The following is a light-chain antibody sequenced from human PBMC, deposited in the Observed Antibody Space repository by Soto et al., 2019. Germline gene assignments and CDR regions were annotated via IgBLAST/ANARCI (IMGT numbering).Light chain of an antibody. CDR3: QQYNSAT. J-gene: IGKJ1*01. CDR1: QSISSW. V-gene: IGKV1-5*03. Sequence: IQRTQSPSTLSPSVGDRVTITCRASQSISSWLAWYQQKPGKAPKLLIYKASTLKSGVPSRFSGRRSGTEFTLTISNLQPDDFATYYCQQYNSATFGQGTKVDI. CDR2: KAS.